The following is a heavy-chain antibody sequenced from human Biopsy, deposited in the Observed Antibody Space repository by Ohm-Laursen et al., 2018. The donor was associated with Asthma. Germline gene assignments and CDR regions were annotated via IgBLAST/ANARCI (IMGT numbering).Heavy chain of an antibody. CDR2: VYSGGDT. CDR3: ATSYFYDSSGWGY. V-gene: IGHV3-53*01. Sequence: SLRLSCSASRFTYEMHWVRQAPGKGLEWVSTVYSGGDTFYAESVQGRFTLSRDFSKNTVYLQMRSLTTEDTAIYFCATSYFYDSSGWGYWGQGSLVTVSS. D-gene: IGHD3-22*01. J-gene: IGHJ4*02. CDR1: RFTYE.